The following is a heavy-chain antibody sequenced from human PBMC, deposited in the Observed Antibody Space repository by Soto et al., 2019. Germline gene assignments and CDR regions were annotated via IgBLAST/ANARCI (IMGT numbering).Heavy chain of an antibody. CDR1: GYTFTSYD. CDR3: ARGGYYYDSSAYYRPFDY. CDR2: MNPNSGNT. D-gene: IGHD3-22*01. J-gene: IGHJ4*02. Sequence: ASVKVSCKASGYTFTSYDINWVRQATGQGLEWMGWMNPNSGNTGYAQKFQGRVTMTRSTSISTTYMELSSLRSEDTAVYYCARGGYYYDSSAYYRPFDYWGQGTLVTVSS. V-gene: IGHV1-8*01.